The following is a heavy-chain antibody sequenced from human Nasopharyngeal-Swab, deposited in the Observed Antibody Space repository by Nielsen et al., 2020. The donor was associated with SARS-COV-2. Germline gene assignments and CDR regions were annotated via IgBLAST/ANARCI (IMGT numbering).Heavy chain of an antibody. V-gene: IGHV3-23*01. CDR1: GFTFSSYA. D-gene: IGHD3-10*01. Sequence: GGSLRLSCAASGFTFSSYAMSWVRQAPGKGLEWVSAISGSGGSTYYADSVKGRFTIFRDNSKNTLYLQMNSLRAEDTAVYYCATDYYGSGSYEYWGQGTLVTVSS. CDR3: ATDYYGSGSYEY. J-gene: IGHJ4*02. CDR2: ISGSGGST.